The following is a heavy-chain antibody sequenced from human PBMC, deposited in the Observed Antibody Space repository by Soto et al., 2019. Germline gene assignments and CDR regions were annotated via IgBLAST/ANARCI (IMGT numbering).Heavy chain of an antibody. CDR3: ARRHSSGSKGTRGWFDP. CDR1: GGSISSSSYY. V-gene: IGHV4-39*01. Sequence: QLQLQESGPGLVKPSETLSLTCTVSGGSISSSSYYWGWIRQPPGKGLEWMGSIHYSGSTYYNPSLKSRVTISVDTSKNQFSLKLSSGTAADTAVYYCARRHSSGSKGTRGWFDPWGQGTLVTVSS. CDR2: IHYSGST. J-gene: IGHJ5*02. D-gene: IGHD6-19*01.